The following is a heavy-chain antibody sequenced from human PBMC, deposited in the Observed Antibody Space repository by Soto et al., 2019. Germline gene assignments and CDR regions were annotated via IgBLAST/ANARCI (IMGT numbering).Heavy chain of an antibody. J-gene: IGHJ4*02. D-gene: IGHD6-13*01. V-gene: IGHV3-53*01. CDR2: IYSGGST. CDR3: ARSSNSIAAAGTGFDY. CDR1: GFTVSSNY. Sequence: GGSLRLSCAASGFTVSSNYMSWVRQAPGKGLEWVSVIYSGGSTYYADSVKGRFTISRDNSTNTLYLQVNSLSAEDTAVYYCARSSNSIAAAGTGFDYWGQGTLVTVSS.